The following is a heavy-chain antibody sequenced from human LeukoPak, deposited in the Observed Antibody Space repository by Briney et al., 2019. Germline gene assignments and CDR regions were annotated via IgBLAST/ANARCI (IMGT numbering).Heavy chain of an antibody. CDR1: GDSISGNY. D-gene: IGHD5-24*01. J-gene: IGHJ4*02. CDR2: IYYSGST. V-gene: IGHV4-59*08. Sequence: PSETLSLTCTVSGDSISGNYWTWIRQPPGKGLEWIGYIYYSGSTNYNASLKSRVTISVDTSKNQFSLKLSSVTAADTAVYYCAGLGDGDNLRYFDYWGQGTLVTVSS. CDR3: AGLGDGDNLRYFDY.